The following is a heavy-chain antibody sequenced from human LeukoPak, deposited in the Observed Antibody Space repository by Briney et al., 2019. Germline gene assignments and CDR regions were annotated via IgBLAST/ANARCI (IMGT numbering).Heavy chain of an antibody. J-gene: IGHJ1*01. CDR2: ISYDGSNK. D-gene: IGHD6-13*01. CDR1: GFTFSSYA. V-gene: IGHV3-30*04. CDR3: AISVPSSSWYPTSEYFQH. Sequence: GRSLRLSCAASGFTFSSYAMHWVRQAPGKGLEWVAVISYDGSNKYYADSVKGRFTISRDNSKNTLYLQMNSLRAEDTAVYYCAISVPSSSWYPTSEYFQHWGQGTLVTVSS.